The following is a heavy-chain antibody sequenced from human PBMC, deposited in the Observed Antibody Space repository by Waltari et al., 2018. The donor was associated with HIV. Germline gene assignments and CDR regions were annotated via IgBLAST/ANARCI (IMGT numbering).Heavy chain of an antibody. CDR1: GASIGSNYY. D-gene: IGHD1-1*01. J-gene: IGHJ6*02. Sequence: QLQLQESGPGLVKPSETLSLTCSVSGASIGSNYYWGWVRQPPGKGLEWIATISHSGNTYYNPSLKNRVTISAYTSKNQFSLTLSSVTATDTAVYYCLLEGYYYGMDVWGQGTTVTVSS. V-gene: IGHV4-39*01. CDR3: LLEGYYYGMDV. CDR2: ISHSGNT.